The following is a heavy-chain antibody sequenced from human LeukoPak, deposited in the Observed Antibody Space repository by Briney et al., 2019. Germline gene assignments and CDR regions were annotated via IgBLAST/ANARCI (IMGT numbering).Heavy chain of an antibody. CDR3: ATEVRESGASSRNAFDI. CDR1: GFTFSSYW. CDR2: INSDGSYT. J-gene: IGHJ3*02. D-gene: IGHD2-15*01. V-gene: IGHV3-74*01. Sequence: GGSLRLSCTASGFTFSSYWMHWVRQAPGKGLVWVSLINSDGSYTDFADSVKGRFTISRDNAQSTLYLQMNSPRAEDTAVYYCATEVRESGASSRNAFDIWGQGTVVSVSS.